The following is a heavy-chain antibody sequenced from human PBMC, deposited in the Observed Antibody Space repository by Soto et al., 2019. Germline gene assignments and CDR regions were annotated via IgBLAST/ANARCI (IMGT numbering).Heavy chain of an antibody. J-gene: IGHJ4*02. CDR2: ITRDGYNK. CDR1: GFIFKNYA. CDR3: TKSSGGSSSVGMDY. Sequence: GGSLRLSCAGSGFIFKNYALNWVRQAPGKGLEWVASITRDGYNKYYADSVKGRFTISRDNSRDTLSLQMTALTIEDSSVYYCTKSSGGSSSVGMDYWGQRTRVTVSS. V-gene: IGHV3-30*04. D-gene: IGHD6-6*01.